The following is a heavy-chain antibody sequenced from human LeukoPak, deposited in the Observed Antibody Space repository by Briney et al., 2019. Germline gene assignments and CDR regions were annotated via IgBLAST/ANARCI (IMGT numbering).Heavy chain of an antibody. J-gene: IGHJ4*02. Sequence: PSETLSLTCTVSGGSISSGGYYWSWIRQHPGKGLEWIGYIYYSGSTYYNPSLKSRVTISVDTSKNQFSLKLSSVTAADTAVYYCARSRDYYYDSSGYPDCWGQGTLVTVSS. CDR3: ARSRDYYYDSSGYPDC. CDR1: GGSISSGGYY. V-gene: IGHV4-31*03. CDR2: IYYSGST. D-gene: IGHD3-22*01.